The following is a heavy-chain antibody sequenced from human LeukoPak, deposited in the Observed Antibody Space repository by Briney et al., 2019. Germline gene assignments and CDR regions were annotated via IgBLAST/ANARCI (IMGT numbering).Heavy chain of an antibody. CDR3: ARDADSSGSYGYFKY. J-gene: IGHJ1*01. D-gene: IGHD3-22*01. Sequence: SETLSLTCTVSAGSISSDSYYWGWIRQPPGKGLEWIGTIYYSGNTYYNPSLKSRLTISVDTSKNQFSLKLSSVTAADTAVYYCARDADSSGSYGYFKYWGQGTLVTVSS. V-gene: IGHV4-39*07. CDR1: AGSISSDSYY. CDR2: IYYSGNT.